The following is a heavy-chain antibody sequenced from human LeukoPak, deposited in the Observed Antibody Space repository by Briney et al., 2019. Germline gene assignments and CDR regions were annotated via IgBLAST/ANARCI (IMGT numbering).Heavy chain of an antibody. CDR1: GFTFSSYD. V-gene: IGHV3-13*01. D-gene: IGHD5-12*01. J-gene: IGHJ2*01. CDR2: VDIDGAT. Sequence: GGSLRLSCAASGFTFSSYDMHWVRQVTGKGLEWVSGVDIDGATYYPDSVKGRFTISRENAKNSLYLQMDSLRAGDTAVYYCARELGTRGYWYFDLWGRGTLVTVSS. CDR3: ARELGTRGYWYFDL.